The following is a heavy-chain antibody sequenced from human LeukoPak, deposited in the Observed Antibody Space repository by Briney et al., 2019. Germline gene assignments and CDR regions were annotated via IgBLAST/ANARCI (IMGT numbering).Heavy chain of an antibody. Sequence: GGSLKLSCEASGFSFTNSWMSWVRQAPGKGLEWVGCVNSKAGNRNKEHAAPVQGRLTIARAESKNTLYLQMNSLKTADTYVCYCSTEGGSGSYYDDDAFDMWGQGTMVTVSS. V-gene: IGHV3-15*01. CDR1: GFSFTNSW. J-gene: IGHJ3*02. D-gene: IGHD3-10*01. CDR3: STEGGSGSYYDDDAFDM. CDR2: VNSKAGNRNK.